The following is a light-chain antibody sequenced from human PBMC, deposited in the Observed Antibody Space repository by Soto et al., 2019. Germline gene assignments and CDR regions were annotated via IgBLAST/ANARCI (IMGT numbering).Light chain of an antibody. CDR2: KAS. Sequence: DIQMTQSPSTLSASVGDRVTITCRASQSISSWLAWYQQKPGKAPKLLIYKASSLESGVPSRFSGSGSGTEFTLTISSLQPDDVATYYCQKYNSYSQTFGQGTKVEIK. V-gene: IGKV1-5*03. J-gene: IGKJ1*01. CDR3: QKYNSYSQT. CDR1: QSISSW.